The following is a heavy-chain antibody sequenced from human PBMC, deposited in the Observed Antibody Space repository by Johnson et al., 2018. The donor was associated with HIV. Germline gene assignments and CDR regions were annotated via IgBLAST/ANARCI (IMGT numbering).Heavy chain of an antibody. D-gene: IGHD3-22*01. CDR1: EFTFSNYW. V-gene: IGHV3-7*03. J-gene: IGHJ3*02. CDR3: AKTHDSSGYYGGLDAFDI. Sequence: VQLVESGGGLVRPGGSLRLSCAASEFTFSNYWMSWVRQAPGKGLEWVANIKQDGSEKYYADSVKGRFTTSRDNSKNTLYLQMNSLIAEDTAVYYCAKTHDSSGYYGGLDAFDIWGQGTMVTVSS. CDR2: IKQDGSEK.